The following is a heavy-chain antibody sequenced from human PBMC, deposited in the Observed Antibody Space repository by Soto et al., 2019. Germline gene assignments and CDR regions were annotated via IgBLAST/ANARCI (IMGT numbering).Heavy chain of an antibody. V-gene: IGHV3-11*01. CDR1: GFTFSDYY. CDR2: FSNSGSTM. CDR3: ARDAGSGDHDSGYHYAFDY. J-gene: IGHJ4*02. Sequence: GGSLRLSCAASGFTFSDYYMSWIRQAPGQALEWVSYFSNSGSTMFYADSVKGRFTISRDNAKNSVYLHMHSLRAEDTAVYYCARDAGSGDHDSGYHYAFDYWGQGTLVTVSS. D-gene: IGHD3-22*01.